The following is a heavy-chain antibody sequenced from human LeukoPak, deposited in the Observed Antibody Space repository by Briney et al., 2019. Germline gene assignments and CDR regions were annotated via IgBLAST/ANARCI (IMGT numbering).Heavy chain of an antibody. J-gene: IGHJ5*02. CDR3: AREARGQLLYWFDP. Sequence: SETLSLTCTVSGGSISSGDYYWSWIRQPPGNGLEWIGYIYYSGSTYYNPSLKSRVTISVDTSKNQFSLKLSSVTAADTAVYYCAREARGQLLYWFDPWGQGTLVTVSS. CDR2: IYYSGST. CDR1: GGSISSGDYY. V-gene: IGHV4-30-4*08. D-gene: IGHD2-2*01.